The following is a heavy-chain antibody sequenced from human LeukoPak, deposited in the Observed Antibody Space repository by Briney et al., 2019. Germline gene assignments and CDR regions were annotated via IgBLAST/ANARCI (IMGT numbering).Heavy chain of an antibody. Sequence: SETLSLTCAVYGGSFSGYYWSWIRQPPGKGREGIGEINHSGSTNYNPSLKSRVTISVDTSKNQFSLKLSSVTAADTAVYYCARGAVYYYGSGSYLEYNWFDPWGQGTLVTVSS. CDR3: ARGAVYYYGSGSYLEYNWFDP. J-gene: IGHJ5*02. V-gene: IGHV4-34*01. CDR1: GGSFSGYY. CDR2: INHSGST. D-gene: IGHD3-10*01.